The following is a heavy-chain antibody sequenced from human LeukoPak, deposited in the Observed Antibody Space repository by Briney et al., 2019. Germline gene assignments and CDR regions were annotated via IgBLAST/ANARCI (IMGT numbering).Heavy chain of an antibody. CDR1: GFIVSDNY. CDR3: AKGGYSGYEFDF. Sequence: QPGGSLRLSCAASGFIVSDNYMSWVRQAPGKGLEWLSVIYGGNSTYYAVSVKGRFTISRDTSKNTLYLQMNSLTVEDTAVYYCAKGGYSGYEFDFWGQGALVTVSS. J-gene: IGHJ5*01. D-gene: IGHD5-12*01. V-gene: IGHV3-66*01. CDR2: IYGGNST.